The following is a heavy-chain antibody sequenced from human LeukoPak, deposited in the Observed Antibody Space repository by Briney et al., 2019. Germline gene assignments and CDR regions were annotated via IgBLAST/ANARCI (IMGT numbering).Heavy chain of an antibody. J-gene: IGHJ5*02. CDR1: GYTFTGYY. V-gene: IGHV1-2*02. Sequence: ASVTVSCKASGYTFTGYYMHWVRQAPGQGLEWMGWINPNSGGTNYAQKFQGRVTMTRDTSISTAYMELSRLRSDDTAVYYCARSSRRAAAGTPNWFDPWGQGTLVTVPS. CDR3: ARSSRRAAAGTPNWFDP. D-gene: IGHD6-13*01. CDR2: INPNSGGT.